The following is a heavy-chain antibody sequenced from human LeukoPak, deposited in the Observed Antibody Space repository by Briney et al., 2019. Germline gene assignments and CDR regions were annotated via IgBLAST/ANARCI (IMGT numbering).Heavy chain of an antibody. J-gene: IGHJ4*02. CDR3: AREHLTSRQLDY. Sequence: SVKVSCKASGGTFSSYAISWVRQAPGQGLEWMGGIIPIFGTANYARKFQGRVTITADESTSTAYMELSSLRSEDTAVYYCAREHLTSRQLDYWGQGTLVTVSS. CDR1: GGTFSSYA. D-gene: IGHD2-21*02. V-gene: IGHV1-69*13. CDR2: IIPIFGTA.